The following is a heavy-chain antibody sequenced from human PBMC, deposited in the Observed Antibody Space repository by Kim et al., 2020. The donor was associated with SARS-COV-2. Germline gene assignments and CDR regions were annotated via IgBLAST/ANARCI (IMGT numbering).Heavy chain of an antibody. D-gene: IGHD3-10*01. V-gene: IGHV3-23*01. CDR3: AKRLWFGDLWQGPFDQ. CDR1: GFTFSSHA. CDR2: MSYSGEST. J-gene: IGHJ4*02. Sequence: GGSLRLSCAASGFTFSSHAMSWVRQAPGKGLEWVSAMSYSGESTYYADSVKGRFTISRDSSKNTLYLQMNSLRAEDTAVYYCAKRLWFGDLWQGPFDQWGQGTLVTVSS.